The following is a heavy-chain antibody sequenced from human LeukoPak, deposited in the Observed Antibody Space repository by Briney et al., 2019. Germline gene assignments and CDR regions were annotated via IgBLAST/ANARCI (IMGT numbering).Heavy chain of an antibody. CDR1: GYTFTSYA. Sequence: ASVTVSCKSSGYTFTSYAMNWVRQAPGQGLEWMGWINTNTGNPTYAQGFTGRFVFSLDTSVSTAYLQISSLKAEDTAVYYCARGAVLWFGELSAGDYWGQGTLVTVSS. D-gene: IGHD3-10*01. CDR3: ARGAVLWFGELSAGDY. CDR2: INTNTGNP. J-gene: IGHJ4*02. V-gene: IGHV7-4-1*02.